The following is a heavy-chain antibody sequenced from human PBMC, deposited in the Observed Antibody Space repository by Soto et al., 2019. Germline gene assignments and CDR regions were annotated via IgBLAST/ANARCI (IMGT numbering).Heavy chain of an antibody. J-gene: IGHJ6*02. D-gene: IGHD2-2*01. Sequence: ASVKVSCKASGYTFTSYYMHWVRQAPGQGLEWMGIINPSGGSTSYAQKFQGRVTMTRDTSMSTAYMELRRLKSDDTARYFCAGYCSSSICPEDHYFALEVWGQGTTVTVSS. CDR2: INPSGGST. CDR1: GYTFTSYY. CDR3: AGYCSSSICPEDHYFALEV. V-gene: IGHV1-46*01.